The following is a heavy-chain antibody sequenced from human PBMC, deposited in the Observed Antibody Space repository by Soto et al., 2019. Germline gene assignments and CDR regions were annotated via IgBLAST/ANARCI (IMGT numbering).Heavy chain of an antibody. CDR1: GFEFSDHG. CDR3: AKDPFDGEIGDAFDV. Sequence: QVQLVEYGGGVVQPGRSLRLSCVGSGFEFSDHGIHWVRQASVKGLEWMASISFDGGEKNFADSAKGRFTISRDNSKNSLFLQMSSLRREDTAVYYCAKDPFDGEIGDAFDVWCQGTRLTVSS. D-gene: IGHD4-17*01. CDR2: ISFDGGEK. J-gene: IGHJ3*01. V-gene: IGHV3-30*18.